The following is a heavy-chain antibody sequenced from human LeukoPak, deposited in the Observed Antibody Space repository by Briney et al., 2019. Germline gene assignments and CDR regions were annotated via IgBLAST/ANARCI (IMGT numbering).Heavy chain of an antibody. CDR2: INHSGST. D-gene: IGHD5-18*01. CDR3: ASGYSYGYDY. CDR1: GGSFSGYY. J-gene: IGHJ4*02. V-gene: IGHV4-34*01. Sequence: SETLSLTCAVYGGSFSGYYWSWIRQPPGKGLEWIGEINHSGSTNYNPSLKSRVTISVDTSKNQFSLKLSSVTAADTAVYYCASGYSYGYDYWGQGTLVTVSS.